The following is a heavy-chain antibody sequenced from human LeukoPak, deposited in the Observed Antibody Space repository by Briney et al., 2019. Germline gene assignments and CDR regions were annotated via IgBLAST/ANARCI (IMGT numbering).Heavy chain of an antibody. CDR2: IYHSGTT. V-gene: IGHV4-39*07. J-gene: IGHJ4*02. CDR3: ARLNEGEQDFDY. CDR1: GGSISSRSYY. D-gene: IGHD1/OR15-1a*01. Sequence: SETLSLTCAVSGGSISSRSYYWGWIRQPPGKGLEWIANIYHSGTTFSNPTLTRRVTMSLDTSKNQFSLRLSSVSVADTAVYYCARLNEGEQDFDYWGLGTLVTVSS.